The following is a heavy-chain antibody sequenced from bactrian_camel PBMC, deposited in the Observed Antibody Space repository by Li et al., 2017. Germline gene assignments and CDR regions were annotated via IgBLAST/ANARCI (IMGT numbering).Heavy chain of an antibody. CDR2: IGVPNDSA. J-gene: IGHJ4*01. D-gene: IGHD5*01. CDR3: AAREPQYGCGLTRRSFKY. CDR1: GYTNC. V-gene: IGHV3S63*01. Sequence: QVQLVESGGGSVQAGGSLRLSCEVSGYTNCMAWFRQGPGEEREAVASIGVPNDSAIYNDFAKGRFTISRDTAKNTMYLLMNSLKPGDTALYYCAAREPQYGCGLTRRSFKYWGQGTQVTVS.